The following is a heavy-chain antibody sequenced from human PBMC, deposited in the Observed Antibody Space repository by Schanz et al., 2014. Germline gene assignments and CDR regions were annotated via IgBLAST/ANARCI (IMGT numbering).Heavy chain of an antibody. D-gene: IGHD2-21*02. CDR3: ARPSDSSWYMDV. V-gene: IGHV3-21*02. CDR2: ISSSSSYI. Sequence: EVQLVESGGGLVQPGGSLRLSCAASGFTVSKNYMNWVRQAPGKGLEWVSSISSSSSYISYADSVKGRFTISRDNDKNSLYLQMNSLRAEDTAVYYCARPSDSSWYMDVWGKGTTVTVSS. CDR1: GFTVSKNY. J-gene: IGHJ6*03.